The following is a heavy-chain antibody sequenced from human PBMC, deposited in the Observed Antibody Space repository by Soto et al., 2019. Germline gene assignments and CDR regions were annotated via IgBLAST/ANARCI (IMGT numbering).Heavy chain of an antibody. V-gene: IGHV1-18*04. Sequence: QVQLVQSGAEVKKPGASVKVSCKASGYTFISYGISWVRQAPGQGLEGMGWISAYNGNTNDAQKVQGRVTSTTDTSTRTAYMELKSLRSDDTAVYSCARDFVPGRMVRGVSAFDIWGQGTMVNVSS. CDR3: ARDFVPGRMVRGVSAFDI. CDR2: ISAYNGNT. CDR1: GYTFISYG. D-gene: IGHD3-10*01. J-gene: IGHJ3*02.